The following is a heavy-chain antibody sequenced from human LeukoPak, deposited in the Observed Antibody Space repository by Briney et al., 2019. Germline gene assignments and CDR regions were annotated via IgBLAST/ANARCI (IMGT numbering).Heavy chain of an antibody. CDR1: GYNFNTYW. Sequence: GESLKISCKGSGYNFNTYWIGWVRQMPGKGLEWMGIIYPGDSDTRYSPSFQGQVTISADKSISTAYLQWSSLKASDTAMYYCARTQRWLQFSSPFDYWGQGTLVTVSS. D-gene: IGHD5-24*01. CDR2: IYPGDSDT. V-gene: IGHV5-51*01. CDR3: ARTQRWLQFSSPFDY. J-gene: IGHJ4*02.